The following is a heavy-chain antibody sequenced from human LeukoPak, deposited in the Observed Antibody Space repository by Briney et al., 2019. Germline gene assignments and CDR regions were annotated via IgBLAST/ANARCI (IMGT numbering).Heavy chain of an antibody. D-gene: IGHD6-6*01. Sequence: PGGSLRLSCAASGFTFTDYAMAWVRQAPGKGLEWVSGISGSGSTYYAESVKGRFTISRDNSKNTLYLQMNSLRAEDTAVYYCAKDPDSSSSGAFDYWGQGTLVTVSS. J-gene: IGHJ4*02. V-gene: IGHV3-23*01. CDR3: AKDPDSSSSGAFDY. CDR2: ISGSGST. CDR1: GFTFTDYA.